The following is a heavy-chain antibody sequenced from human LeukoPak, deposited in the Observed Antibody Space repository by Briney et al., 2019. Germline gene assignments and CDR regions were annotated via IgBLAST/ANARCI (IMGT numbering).Heavy chain of an antibody. D-gene: IGHD3-16*01. J-gene: IGHJ6*03. Sequence: SETLSLTCTVSGGSISSHYWSWIRQPPGKGLEWIGYIYYSGSTNYNPSLKSRVTISVDTSKNQSSLKLSSVTAADTAVYYCARYPRSRGDYYYSMDVWGKGTTVTVSS. CDR3: ARYPRSRGDYYYSMDV. V-gene: IGHV4-59*11. CDR1: GGSISSHY. CDR2: IYYSGST.